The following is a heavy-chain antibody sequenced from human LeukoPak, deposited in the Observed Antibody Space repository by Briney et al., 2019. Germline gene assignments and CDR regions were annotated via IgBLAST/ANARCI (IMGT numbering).Heavy chain of an antibody. CDR2: ISWNSGSI. Sequence: GRSLRLSCAASGFTFDDYAMHWVRQAPGKGLEWVPGISWNSGSIGYADSVKGRFTIPRDNAKNSLYLQMNSLRAEDTALYYCAKAARDAADAFDIWGQGTMVTVSS. V-gene: IGHV3-9*01. J-gene: IGHJ3*02. D-gene: IGHD5-24*01. CDR1: GFTFDDYA. CDR3: AKAARDAADAFDI.